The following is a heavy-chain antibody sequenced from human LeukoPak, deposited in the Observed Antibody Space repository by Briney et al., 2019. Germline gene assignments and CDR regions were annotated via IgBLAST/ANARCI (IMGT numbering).Heavy chain of an antibody. Sequence: PSETLSLTCTVSGGSISSYYWSWIRQPAGKGLEWIGRIYTSGSTNYNPSLKSRVTMSVDTSKNQFSLKLSSVTAADTAVHYCARDYRDIVEVPAAMAPGDYYYYYMDVWGKGTTVTISS. CDR2: IYTSGST. D-gene: IGHD2-2*01. J-gene: IGHJ6*03. CDR1: GGSISSYY. V-gene: IGHV4-4*07. CDR3: ARDYRDIVEVPAAMAPGDYYYYYMDV.